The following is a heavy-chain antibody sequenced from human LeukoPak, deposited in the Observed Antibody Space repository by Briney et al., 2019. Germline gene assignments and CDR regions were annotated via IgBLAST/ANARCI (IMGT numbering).Heavy chain of an antibody. Sequence: SETLSLTCAVYGGSFSGYYWSWIRQPPGKGLEWIGYIYYTGSTNYNPSLKSRVTISVDTSKNQFSLKLSSVTAADTAVYFCARGPYSYDSSGAFDIWGQGTMVTVSS. J-gene: IGHJ3*02. V-gene: IGHV4-34*11. CDR2: IYYTGST. CDR1: GGSFSGYY. D-gene: IGHD3-22*01. CDR3: ARGPYSYDSSGAFDI.